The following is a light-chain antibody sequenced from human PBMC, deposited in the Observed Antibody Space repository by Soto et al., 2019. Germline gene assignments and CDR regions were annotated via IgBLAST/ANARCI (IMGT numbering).Light chain of an antibody. CDR1: QSVSSN. Sequence: EIVMTQSPATLSVSPGERATLSCRASQSVSSNLAWYQQKPGQAPRLLIYGASTRATGIPARFSGSGSGTEFTLTISSLQSEDCAVYYCQQYNNWPRIFTFGPGTKVDIK. J-gene: IGKJ3*01. V-gene: IGKV3-15*01. CDR3: QQYNNWPRIFT. CDR2: GAS.